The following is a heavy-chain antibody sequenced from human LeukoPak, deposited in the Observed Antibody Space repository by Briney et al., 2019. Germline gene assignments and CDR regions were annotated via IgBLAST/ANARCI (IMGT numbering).Heavy chain of an antibody. CDR2: ISGSGGST. Sequence: GGSLRLSCAASGFTFSSYAMSWARQAPGKGLEWVSAISGSGGSTYYADSVKGRFTISRDNSKNTLFLQMNSLRAEDTAVYYCTRDWRKAGMDVWGQGTTVTVSS. J-gene: IGHJ6*02. CDR1: GFTFSSYA. V-gene: IGHV3-23*01. D-gene: IGHD1-1*01. CDR3: TRDWRKAGMDV.